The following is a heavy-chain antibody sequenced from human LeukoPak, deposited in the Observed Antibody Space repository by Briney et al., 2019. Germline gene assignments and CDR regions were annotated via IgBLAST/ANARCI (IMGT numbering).Heavy chain of an antibody. CDR2: ISYDGSNK. Sequence: PGRSLRLSCAASGFTFSSYAMHWVRQAPGKGLEWAAVISYDGSNKYYADSVKGRFTISRDNSKNTLYLQMNSLRAEDTAVYYCASQVDYWGQGTLVTVSS. CDR3: ASQVDY. CDR1: GFTFSSYA. J-gene: IGHJ4*02. V-gene: IGHV3-30-3*01.